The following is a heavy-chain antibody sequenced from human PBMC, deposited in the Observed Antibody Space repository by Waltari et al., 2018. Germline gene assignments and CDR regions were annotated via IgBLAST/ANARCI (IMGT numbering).Heavy chain of an antibody. Sequence: QVQLQESGPRLVQPSETVSLTCAVSGGPISSNYWWSWVRQSPDKGLEWIGQIHHSGRIIYNPSLKSRVTISEDTSKNQFSLKVNAVTAADTAVYYCASDRGVGLYLDNWGQGTLVSVSS. V-gene: IGHV4-4*02. J-gene: IGHJ4*02. CDR2: IHHSGRI. D-gene: IGHD2-8*02. CDR3: ASDRGVGLYLDN. CDR1: GGPISSNYW.